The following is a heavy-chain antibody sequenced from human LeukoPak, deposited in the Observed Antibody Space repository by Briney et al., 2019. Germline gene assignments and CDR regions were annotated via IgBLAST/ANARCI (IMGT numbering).Heavy chain of an antibody. CDR3: AGITMVRGVGNWFDP. V-gene: IGHV1-18*01. J-gene: IGHJ5*02. D-gene: IGHD3-10*01. Sequence: ASVKVSCKASGYTFTSYGISWVRQAPGQGLEWMGWISAYNGNTNYAQKLQGRVTMTTDTSTSTAYMELRSLRSNDTAVYYCAGITMVRGVGNWFDPWGQGTLVTVPS. CDR1: GYTFTSYG. CDR2: ISAYNGNT.